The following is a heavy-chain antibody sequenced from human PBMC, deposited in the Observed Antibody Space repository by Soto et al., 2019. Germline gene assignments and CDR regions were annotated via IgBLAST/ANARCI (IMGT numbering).Heavy chain of an antibody. Sequence: QVPLVQSGAEVKKPGASVKVSCKASGYTFTSYAMHWVRQAPGQRLEWMGWINAGNGNTKYSQKFQGRVTITRDTSASTAYMELSSLRSEDTAVYYCARDRQHYDILTGRARTNWFDPWGQGTLVTVSS. CDR2: INAGNGNT. D-gene: IGHD3-9*01. CDR1: GYTFTSYA. V-gene: IGHV1-3*01. CDR3: ARDRQHYDILTGRARTNWFDP. J-gene: IGHJ5*02.